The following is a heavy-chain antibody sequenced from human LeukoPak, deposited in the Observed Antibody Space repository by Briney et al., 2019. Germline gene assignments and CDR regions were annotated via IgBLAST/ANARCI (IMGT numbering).Heavy chain of an antibody. CDR1: GFTFSSYW. D-gene: IGHD6-19*01. J-gene: IGHJ4*02. CDR3: AKENTPAYSSGWPLDY. V-gene: IGHV3-74*01. CDR2: INSDGIST. Sequence: GGSLRLSCAASGFTFSSYWMHWVRQAPGKGLVWVSRINSDGISTTYADTVKGRFTISRDNAKNTLYLQMNSLRAEDTAVYYCAKENTPAYSSGWPLDYWGQGTLVTVSS.